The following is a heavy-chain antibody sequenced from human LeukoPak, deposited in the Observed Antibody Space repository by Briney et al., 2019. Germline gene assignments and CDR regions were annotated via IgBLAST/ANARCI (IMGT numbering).Heavy chain of an antibody. V-gene: IGHV4-4*07. CDR1: GGSISSYY. CDR3: ARAGGYYDSSGYGIDY. Sequence: SETLSLTCTVSGGSISSYYWSWIRQLAGKGLEWIGRIYTSGSTNYNPSLKSRVTMSVDTSKNQFSLKLSSVTAADTAVYYCARAGGYYDSSGYGIDYWGQGTLVTVSS. J-gene: IGHJ4*02. CDR2: IYTSGST. D-gene: IGHD3-22*01.